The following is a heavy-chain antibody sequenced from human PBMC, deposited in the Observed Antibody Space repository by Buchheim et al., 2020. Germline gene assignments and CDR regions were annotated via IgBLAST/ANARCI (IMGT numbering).Heavy chain of an antibody. CDR2: IKQDGSEI. CDR3: ASHFGY. J-gene: IGHJ4*01. CDR1: GFTFSSYW. Sequence: EVQLVESGGGLVQPGGSLRLSCVASGFTFSSYWMSWVRQAPGKGLGWVANIKQDGSEIYHVDSVKGRFPISRDNAKNSLYPQMNSLRAEDTAVYYYASHFGYWGHGTL. D-gene: IGHD3-10*01. V-gene: IGHV3-7*01.